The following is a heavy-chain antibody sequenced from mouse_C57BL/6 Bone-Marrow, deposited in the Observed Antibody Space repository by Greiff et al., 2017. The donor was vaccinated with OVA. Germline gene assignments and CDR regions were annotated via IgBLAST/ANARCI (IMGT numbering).Heavy chain of an antibody. V-gene: IGHV2-2*01. D-gene: IGHD2-4*01. CDR2: IWSGGST. Sequence: VKLVESGPGLVQPSQSLSITCTVSGFSLTSYGVHWVRQSPGKGLEWLGVIWSGGSTDYNAAFISRLSISKDNSKSQVFFKMNSLQADDTAIYYCARKGGGLYWYFDVWGTGTTVTVSS. J-gene: IGHJ1*03. CDR3: ARKGGGLYWYFDV. CDR1: GFSLTSYG.